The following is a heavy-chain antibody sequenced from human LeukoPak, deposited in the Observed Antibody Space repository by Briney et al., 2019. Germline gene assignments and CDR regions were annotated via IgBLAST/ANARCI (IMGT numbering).Heavy chain of an antibody. CDR1: GFTFSSYS. J-gene: IGHJ4*02. D-gene: IGHD2/OR15-2a*01. V-gene: IGHV3-21*01. CDR3: ARLMGLPYYFDY. CDR2: ITSSSSYI. Sequence: GGSLRLSCAASGFTFSSYSMNWVRQAPGKGLEWVSSITSSSSYINYADSVKGRFTISRDNAKNSVYLQMNSLRAEDTAVYYCARLMGLPYYFDYWGQGTLVTVSS.